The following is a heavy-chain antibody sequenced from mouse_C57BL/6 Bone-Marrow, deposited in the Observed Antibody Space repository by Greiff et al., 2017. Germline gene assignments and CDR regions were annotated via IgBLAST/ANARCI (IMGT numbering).Heavy chain of an antibody. D-gene: IGHD2-5*01. Sequence: VQLQQSGAELARPGASVKLSCKASGYTFTSYGISWVKQRTGQGLEWIGEIYPRSGNTYYNEKFQGKATLTADKSSSTAYIELRSLTSEDSAVFFCARGRGYYSKFDYWGQGTTLTVSS. CDR1: GYTFTSYG. CDR2: IYPRSGNT. CDR3: ARGRGYYSKFDY. J-gene: IGHJ2*01. V-gene: IGHV1-81*01.